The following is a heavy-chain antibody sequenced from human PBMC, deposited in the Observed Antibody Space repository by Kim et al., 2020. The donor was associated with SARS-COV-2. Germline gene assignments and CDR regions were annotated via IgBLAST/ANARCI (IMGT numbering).Heavy chain of an antibody. Sequence: YKADSVKGRFTNSSDNSKTTLYLQMNSQRAEETAVYYCARDWEMATTFDYWGQGTLVTVSS. J-gene: IGHJ4*02. CDR3: ARDWEMATTFDY. V-gene: IGHV3-30*01. D-gene: IGHD5-12*01.